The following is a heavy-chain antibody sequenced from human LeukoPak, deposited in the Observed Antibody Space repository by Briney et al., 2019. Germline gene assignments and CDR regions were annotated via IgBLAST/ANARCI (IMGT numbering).Heavy chain of an antibody. V-gene: IGHV4-39*01. J-gene: IGHJ4*02. CDR3: ARGSIPYYYDSSGYYFDY. CDR2: IYYSGST. Sequence: PGGSLRLSCAASGFTFSSYYMSWGRQAPGKGLEWIGSIYYSGSTYYNPSLKSRVTISVDTSKNQFSLKLSSVTAADTAVYYCARGSIPYYYDSSGYYFDYWGQGTLVTVSS. D-gene: IGHD3-22*01. CDR1: GFTFSSYY.